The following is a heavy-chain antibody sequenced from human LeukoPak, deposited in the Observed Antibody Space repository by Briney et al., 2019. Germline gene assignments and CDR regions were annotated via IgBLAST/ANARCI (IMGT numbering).Heavy chain of an antibody. Sequence: SETLSLTCAVYGGSFSGYYWSWIRQPPGKGPEWIGEINHSGSTNYNPSLKSRVTISVDTSKNQFSPKLSSVTAADTAVYYCARGVAVATTAGGTYYFDYWGQGTLVTVSS. CDR1: GGSFSGYY. CDR2: INHSGST. J-gene: IGHJ4*02. D-gene: IGHD6-19*01. V-gene: IGHV4-34*01. CDR3: ARGVAVATTAGGTYYFDY.